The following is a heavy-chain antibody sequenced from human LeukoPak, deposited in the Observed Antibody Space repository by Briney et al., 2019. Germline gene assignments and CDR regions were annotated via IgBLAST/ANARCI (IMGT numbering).Heavy chain of an antibody. CDR1: GFTFSSYA. J-gene: IGHJ4*02. CDR3: AIDPGYISGGHGDYGWSFDY. CDR2: IWYDGSNK. D-gene: IGHD4-17*01. Sequence: GRSLRLSCTASGFTFSSYAMHWVRQAPGKGLEWVALIWYDGSNKFYADSVKGRFTISRDNSKNTMYLQMNSLRAEDTAVYYCAIDPGYISGGHGDYGWSFDYWGQGTLVTVSS. V-gene: IGHV3-33*01.